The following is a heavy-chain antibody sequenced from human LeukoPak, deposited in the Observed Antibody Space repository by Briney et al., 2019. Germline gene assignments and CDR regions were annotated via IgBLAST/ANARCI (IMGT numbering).Heavy chain of an antibody. CDR1: GGSISDYF. CDR3: GRGRRWDNSTYRTPIES. J-gene: IGHJ4*02. CDR2: VFNSENT. V-gene: IGHV4-59*01. D-gene: IGHD6-13*01. Sequence: PSETLSLTCTVSGGSISDYFWSWIRQPPGKGLEWIGYVFNSENTNYNPSLKSRVTMAADRSRNQIFLDLRSVTAADTAVYYCGRGRRWDNSTYRTPIESWGQGTLVSVSS.